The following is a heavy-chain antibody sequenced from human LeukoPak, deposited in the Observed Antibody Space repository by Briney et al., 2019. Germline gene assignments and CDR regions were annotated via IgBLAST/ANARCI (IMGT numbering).Heavy chain of an antibody. CDR2: ISAYNGNT. D-gene: IGHD3-9*01. CDR3: AREGLRYFDWLLYYYYYGMDV. Sequence: ASVKVSCKASGYTFTSSGISWVRQAPGQGLEWMGWISAYNGNTNYAQKLQGRVTMTTDTSTGTAYMELRSLRSDDTAVYYCAREGLRYFDWLLYYYYYGMDVWGQGTTVTVSS. CDR1: GYTFTSSG. J-gene: IGHJ6*02. V-gene: IGHV1-18*01.